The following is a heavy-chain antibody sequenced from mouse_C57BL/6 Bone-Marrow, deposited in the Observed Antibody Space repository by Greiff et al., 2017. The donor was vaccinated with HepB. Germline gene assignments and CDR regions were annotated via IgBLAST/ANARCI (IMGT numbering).Heavy chain of an antibody. CDR2: FHPYNDDT. V-gene: IGHV1-47*01. CDR3: ARTYYGSPGYFDY. D-gene: IGHD1-1*01. J-gene: IGHJ2*01. Sequence: QVHVKQSGAELVKPGASVKMSCKASGYTFTTYPIEWMKQNHGKSLEWIGNFHPYNDDTKYNEKFKGKATLTVEKSSSTVYLELSRLTSDDSAVYYCARTYYGSPGYFDYWGQGTTLTVSS. CDR1: GYTFTTYP.